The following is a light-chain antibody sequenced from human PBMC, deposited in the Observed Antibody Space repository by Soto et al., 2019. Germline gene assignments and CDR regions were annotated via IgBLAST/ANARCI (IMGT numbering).Light chain of an antibody. CDR1: QTIDIY. J-gene: IGKJ4*01. CDR3: QQSYITPLT. Sequence: DIQMTQSPSSLSASVGDRVTITCRSSQTIDIYMNWYVQRPGKVPELLIYGTFILQSGVPSRFSGSGSGTDFTLTINSLQPEDFATYYCQQSYITPLTFGGGTKVEIK. V-gene: IGKV1-39*01. CDR2: GTF.